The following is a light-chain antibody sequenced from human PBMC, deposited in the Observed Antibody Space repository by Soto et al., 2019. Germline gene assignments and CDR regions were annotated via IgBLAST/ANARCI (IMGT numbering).Light chain of an antibody. Sequence: EIVLTQSPGTLSLSPGERATLSCRASQSVSSNYLAWFQHKPGQAPRLLIFGASNRATGIPDRFSGSGSGTDLTLTISRLEPEDFAVYYCQQYGSSPTFGQGTKLEIK. CDR1: QSVSSNY. CDR3: QQYGSSPT. V-gene: IGKV3-20*01. J-gene: IGKJ2*01. CDR2: GAS.